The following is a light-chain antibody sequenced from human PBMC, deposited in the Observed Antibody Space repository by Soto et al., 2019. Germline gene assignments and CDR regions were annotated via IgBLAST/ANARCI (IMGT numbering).Light chain of an antibody. CDR1: QTISSW. V-gene: IGKV1-5*01. CDR3: LQYNSLWT. J-gene: IGKJ1*01. Sequence: DIQMTQSPSTLSASVRDRVTITCRASQTISSWLAWYQQKPGKAPKLLIYDASTLESGVPSRFSGTASGTEFTLTINSLQPDDFATYYCLQYNSLWTVGQGTKVDIK. CDR2: DAS.